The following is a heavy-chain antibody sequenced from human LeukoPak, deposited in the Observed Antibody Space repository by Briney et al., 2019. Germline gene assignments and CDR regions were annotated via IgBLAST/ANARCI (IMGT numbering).Heavy chain of an antibody. V-gene: IGHV3-21*01. D-gene: IGHD3-10*01. Sequence: GGSLRPSCAASGFTFSTYGMNWVRQAPGKGLEWVSSISRTSSYIYYADSVKGRFTISRDNAKNSLYLQMNSLRAEDTAVYHCARDVWFGELPLDSWGLGTLVTVSS. CDR3: ARDVWFGELPLDS. J-gene: IGHJ4*02. CDR1: GFTFSTYG. CDR2: ISRTSSYI.